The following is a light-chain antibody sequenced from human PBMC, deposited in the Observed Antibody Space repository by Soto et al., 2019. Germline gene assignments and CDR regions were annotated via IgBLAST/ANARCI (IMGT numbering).Light chain of an antibody. Sequence: NFMLTQPHSVSESPGKTVIISCTRSSGSIASNDVQWYQQRPGSSPHTVIYEDNQRPSGVPERLSGSIDSSSNSASLTISGVGTEDEADYFCQSYDATNQVFGGGTKLTVL. J-gene: IGLJ3*02. CDR3: QSYDATNQV. CDR2: EDN. V-gene: IGLV6-57*01. CDR1: SGSIASND.